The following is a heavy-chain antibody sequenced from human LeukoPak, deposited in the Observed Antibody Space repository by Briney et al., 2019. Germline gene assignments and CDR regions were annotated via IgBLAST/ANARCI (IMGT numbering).Heavy chain of an antibody. CDR2: ISAYNGNT. CDR3: ARDHYYGSAADAFDI. Sequence: ASVKVSCKASGYTFTSYGISWVRQAPGQGLEWMGWISAYNGNTNYAQKLQGTVTMTTDTSTSTAYMELRSLRSDDTAVYYCARDHYYGSAADAFDIWGQGTMVTVSS. CDR1: GYTFTSYG. D-gene: IGHD3-10*01. V-gene: IGHV1-18*01. J-gene: IGHJ3*02.